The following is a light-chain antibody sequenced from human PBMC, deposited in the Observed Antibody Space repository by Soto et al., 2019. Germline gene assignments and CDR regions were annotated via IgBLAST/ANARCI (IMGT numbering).Light chain of an antibody. V-gene: IGKV1-5*03. Sequence: DTQMTQSPSTLSASVGYRFTITCRASQIIGSWLSWYQQKPGKAPKLLIYKTSILENGVPSRFSGSGSGTEFTLSISSLQPDDFATYYCHQYNSYWTFGQGTTGDIK. CDR2: KTS. CDR1: QIIGSW. J-gene: IGKJ1*01. CDR3: HQYNSYWT.